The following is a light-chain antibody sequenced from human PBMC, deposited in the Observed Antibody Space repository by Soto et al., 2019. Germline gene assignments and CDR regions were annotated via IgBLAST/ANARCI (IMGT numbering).Light chain of an antibody. Sequence: QSVLTQPPSASGTPGQRVTISCSGSSSNIGSNTVNWYQQVPGTAPKLRIYSNNQRPSGVPDRFSGSKSGTSASLAISGLQSEDEADYYCAAWDDSLNGVVFGGGTKLTVL. CDR2: SNN. V-gene: IGLV1-44*01. CDR1: SSNIGSNT. J-gene: IGLJ2*01. CDR3: AAWDDSLNGVV.